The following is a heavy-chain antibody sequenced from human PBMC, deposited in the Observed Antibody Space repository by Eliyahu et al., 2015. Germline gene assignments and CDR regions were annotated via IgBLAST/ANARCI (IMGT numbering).Heavy chain of an antibody. CDR2: VNGRSTYI. CDR3: ARDVFGDFEQRPFDS. Sequence: EVQLVESGGGLVKPGGSLRLSCAGAGFTFKDYSMNWGRQAPGRGLEWVSSVNGRSTYIYYADSVKGRFTISRDNAKNSLFLQMTSLRAEDTAVYYCARDVFGDFEQRPFDSWGQGTLVTVSS. J-gene: IGHJ4*02. CDR1: GFTFKDYS. D-gene: IGHD4-17*01. V-gene: IGHV3-21*06.